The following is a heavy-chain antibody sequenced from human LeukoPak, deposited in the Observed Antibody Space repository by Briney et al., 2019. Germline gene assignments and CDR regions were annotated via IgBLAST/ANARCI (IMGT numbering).Heavy chain of an antibody. D-gene: IGHD4-17*01. CDR2: IYSGGST. V-gene: IGHV3-53*01. J-gene: IGHJ6*02. CDR1: GFTVSSNY. Sequence: LSGGSLRLSCAASGFTVSSNYMSWVRQAPGKGLEWVSVIYSGGSTYYADSVKGRFTISRDNSKNTLYLQMNSLRAEDTAVYYCARDDPTDYYGMDVWGQGTTVTVSS. CDR3: ARDDPTDYYGMDV.